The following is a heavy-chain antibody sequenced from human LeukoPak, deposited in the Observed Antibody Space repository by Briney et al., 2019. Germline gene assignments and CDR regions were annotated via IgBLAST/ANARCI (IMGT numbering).Heavy chain of an antibody. CDR2: IYQSGTT. CDR3: ARGRKTMVRGVISSSSLYYYSYYMDV. Sequence: TSETLSLTCTVSGDSISSGHYWGWIRQPPGKGLECIGSIYQSGTTYYNPSLKSRVTISVDTSKNQFSLKLSSVTAADTAVYYCARGRKTMVRGVISSSSLYYYSYYMDVWGKGTTVTVSS. D-gene: IGHD3-10*01. J-gene: IGHJ6*03. CDR1: GDSISSGHY. V-gene: IGHV4-38-2*02.